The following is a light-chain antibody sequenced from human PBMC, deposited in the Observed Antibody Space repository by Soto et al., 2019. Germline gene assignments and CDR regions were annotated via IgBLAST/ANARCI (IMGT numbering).Light chain of an antibody. CDR3: SSYTSSSTDV. CDR1: SSDVGGYNY. J-gene: IGLJ1*01. Sequence: QSVLTQPASVSGSPGQSITISCTGTSSDVGGYNYVSWYQHHPGKAPKLMIYDVSNRPSGVSNRFSGSKSGNTASLTISGLKAEDEADYYCSSYTSSSTDVFGTGTKVTV. CDR2: DVS. V-gene: IGLV2-14*03.